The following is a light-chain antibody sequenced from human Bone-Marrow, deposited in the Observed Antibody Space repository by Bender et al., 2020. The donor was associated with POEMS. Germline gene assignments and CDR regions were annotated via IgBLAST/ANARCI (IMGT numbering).Light chain of an antibody. CDR2: EVS. V-gene: IGLV2-14*01. CDR3: SSYTSTSTLYV. Sequence: QSALTQPPSASGSPGQSVTISCTGTSSDVGTNNYISWYQQHPGKAPKLLIYEVSKWPSGVSNRFSGSKSGNTASLTISGLQAEDEADYYCSSYTSTSTLYVFGTGTRVTVL. J-gene: IGLJ1*01. CDR1: SSDVGTNNY.